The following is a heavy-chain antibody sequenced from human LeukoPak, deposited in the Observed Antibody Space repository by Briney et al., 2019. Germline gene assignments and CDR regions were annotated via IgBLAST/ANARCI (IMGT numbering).Heavy chain of an antibody. J-gene: IGHJ4*02. D-gene: IGHD3-22*01. CDR3: ASYLKGDSSGYYYGIFDY. Sequence: QTLSLTXTVSGGSISSGGYYWSWIRQHPGKGLEWIGYIYYSGSTYYNPSLKSRVTISVDTSKNQFSLKLSSVTAAGTAVYYCASYLKGDSSGYYYGIFDYWGQGTLVTVSS. CDR1: GGSISSGGYY. V-gene: IGHV4-31*03. CDR2: IYYSGST.